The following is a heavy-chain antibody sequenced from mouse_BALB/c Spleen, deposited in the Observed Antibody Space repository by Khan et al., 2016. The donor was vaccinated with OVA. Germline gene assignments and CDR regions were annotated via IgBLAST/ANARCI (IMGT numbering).Heavy chain of an antibody. CDR3: SRTEIHGYGSYVMDF. Sequence: VQLQQSGAEFVKPGASVKLSCTTSGFNIKDTYMHWVKQRPEQGLKWIGRIDPAPGNTKYDPTFQGKATITADTSSNTAYLHLSSLPFVATDVTYCSRTEIHGYGSYVMDFWGQGTSVTVSS. CDR1: GFNIKDTY. CDR2: IDPAPGNT. J-gene: IGHJ4*01. V-gene: IGHV14-3*02. D-gene: IGHD1-2*01.